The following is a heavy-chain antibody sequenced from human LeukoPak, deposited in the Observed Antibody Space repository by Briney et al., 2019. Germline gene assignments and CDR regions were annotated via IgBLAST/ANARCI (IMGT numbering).Heavy chain of an antibody. J-gene: IGHJ4*02. CDR2: IIPIFGTA. Sequence: GASVKVSCKASGGTFSSYAISWVRQAPGQGLEWMGGIIPIFGTANYAQKFQGRVTITADESTSTAYMELSRLRSDDTAVYYCVKTIQNVDYWGQGTLVTVSS. CDR1: GGTFSSYA. D-gene: IGHD1-1*01. V-gene: IGHV1-69*13. CDR3: VKTIQNVDY.